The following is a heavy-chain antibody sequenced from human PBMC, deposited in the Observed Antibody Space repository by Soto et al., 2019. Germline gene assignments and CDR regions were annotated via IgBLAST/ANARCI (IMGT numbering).Heavy chain of an antibody. CDR3: HSVWCDP. CDR1: GLTFSGAA. J-gene: IGHJ5*02. V-gene: IGHV3-73*01. Sequence: GSLRLSCAASGLTFSGAAMHWVRQASGQGLVWVGRIRSKANSYATAHAASVKGRLTISRDDSKNTAYLQMNSLKTDDTAVYYCHSVWCDPWGQGSLVT. CDR2: IRSKANSYAT. D-gene: IGHD3-10*01.